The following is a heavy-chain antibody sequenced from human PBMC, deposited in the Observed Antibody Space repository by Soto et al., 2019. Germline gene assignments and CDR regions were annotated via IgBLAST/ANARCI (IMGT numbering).Heavy chain of an antibody. J-gene: IGHJ4*02. CDR3: ARGGGCSGGSCYPLGR. CDR2: INHSGST. D-gene: IGHD2-15*01. Sequence: QVQLQQWGAGLLKPSETLSLTCAVYGGSFSGNYWSWIRQPPGKGLEWIGEINHSGSTNYNPSLKSRVIISVDTSKSQFSLKRSSVTAADTAMYYCARGGGCSGGSCYPLGRWGQGTLVTVSS. V-gene: IGHV4-34*01. CDR1: GGSFSGNY.